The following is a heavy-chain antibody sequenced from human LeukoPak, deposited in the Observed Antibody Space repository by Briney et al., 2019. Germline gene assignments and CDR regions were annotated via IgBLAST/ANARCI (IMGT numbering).Heavy chain of an antibody. CDR1: GFTFISYS. V-gene: IGHV3-48*01. J-gene: IGHJ5*02. CDR3: ARDGWFGEYNWFDP. Sequence: GGSLRLSCAASGFTFISYSMNWVRQAPGRGLEWVSYISSASNTIYYADSVKGRFTTSRDNAKNSLYLQMNSLRAEDTAMYYCARDGWFGEYNWFDPWGQGTLVTVSS. D-gene: IGHD3-10*01. CDR2: ISSASNTI.